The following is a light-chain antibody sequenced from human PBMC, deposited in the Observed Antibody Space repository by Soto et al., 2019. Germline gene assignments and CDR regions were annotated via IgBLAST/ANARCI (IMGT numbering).Light chain of an antibody. J-gene: IGKJ3*01. CDR1: QSVLYSSNNKNY. CDR2: WAS. V-gene: IGKV4-1*01. CDR3: QQYYSTPLT. Sequence: DIVMTQSPDSLAVSLGERATLNCKSSQSVLYSSNNKNYLAWYQQKPGQPPKLLIYWASTRESGVPDRFSGSGSGTDFTLTISSLQAEDVAVYSCQQYYSTPLTFGPGTKVDIK.